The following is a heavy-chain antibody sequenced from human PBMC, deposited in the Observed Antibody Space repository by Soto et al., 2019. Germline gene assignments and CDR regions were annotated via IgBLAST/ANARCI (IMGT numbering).Heavy chain of an antibody. V-gene: IGHV3-13*01. D-gene: IGHD4-17*01. Sequence: GGSLRHSCAASGFTFSSYDMHWVRQAPGKGLEWVSAIGTAGDTYYPGSVKGRFTISRENAKNSLYLQMNSLRAGDTAVYYCARAGVYGSFDIWGQGTMVTVSS. CDR1: GFTFSSYD. J-gene: IGHJ3*02. CDR2: IGTAGDT. CDR3: ARAGVYGSFDI.